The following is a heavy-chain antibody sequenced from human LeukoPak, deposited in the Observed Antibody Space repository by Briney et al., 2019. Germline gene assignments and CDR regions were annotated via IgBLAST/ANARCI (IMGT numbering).Heavy chain of an antibody. D-gene: IGHD3-22*01. V-gene: IGHV4-34*01. CDR3: AGSSATMIVVVIFPTPSVFDY. CDR2: INHSGST. CDR1: GGSFSGYY. Sequence: SETLSLTCAVYGGSFSGYYWSWIRQPPGKGLEWIGEINHSGSTNYNPSLKSRVTISVDTSKNQFSLKLSSVTAADTAVYYCAGSSATMIVVVIFPTPSVFDYWGQGTLVTVSS. J-gene: IGHJ4*02.